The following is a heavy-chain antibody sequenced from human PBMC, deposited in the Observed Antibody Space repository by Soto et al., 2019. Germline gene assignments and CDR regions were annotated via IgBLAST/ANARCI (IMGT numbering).Heavy chain of an antibody. J-gene: IGHJ4*02. CDR2: IYWDDDK. D-gene: IGHD3-16*02. V-gene: IGHV2-5*02. Sequence: QITLKESGPTLVKPTQTLTLTCTFSGFSLSTSGVGVGWIRQPPGKALEWLALIYWDDDKRYSPSLKSRLTTTKETPKNQVVLTMTNMDPVDTATYYFAHRCYDYVWGSYRPPPYYFDYWGQGTLVTVSS. CDR1: GFSLSTSGVG. CDR3: AHRCYDYVWGSYRPPPYYFDY.